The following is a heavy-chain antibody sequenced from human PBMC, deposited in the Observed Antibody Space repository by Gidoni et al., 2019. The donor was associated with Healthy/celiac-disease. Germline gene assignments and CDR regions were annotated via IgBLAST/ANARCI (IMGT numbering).Heavy chain of an antibody. CDR2: ISGSGGST. V-gene: IGHV3-23*01. D-gene: IGHD6-19*01. CDR1: GFTFSSYA. J-gene: IGHJ4*02. CDR3: AKGAEGYSSGWYGGVNDY. Sequence: EVQLLESGGGLVQPGGSLRLSCAASGFTFSSYAMSWVRQAPGKGLEWVSAISGSGGSTYYADSVKGRFTISRDNSKNTLYLQMNSLRAEDTAVYYCAKGAEGYSSGWYGGVNDYWGQGTLVTVSS.